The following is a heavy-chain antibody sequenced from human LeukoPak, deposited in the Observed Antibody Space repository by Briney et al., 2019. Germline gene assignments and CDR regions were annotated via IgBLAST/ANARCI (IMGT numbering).Heavy chain of an antibody. V-gene: IGHV3-30-3*01. Sequence: GGSLRLSCAASGFTFSSYAMHWVRQAQGKGLEWVAVISYDGSNKYYADSVKGRFTISRDNSKNTLYLQMNSLRAEDTAVYYCAREPSGSYRGGYFDYWGQGTLVTVSS. CDR1: GFTFSSYA. CDR3: AREPSGSYRGGYFDY. D-gene: IGHD1-26*01. J-gene: IGHJ4*02. CDR2: ISYDGSNK.